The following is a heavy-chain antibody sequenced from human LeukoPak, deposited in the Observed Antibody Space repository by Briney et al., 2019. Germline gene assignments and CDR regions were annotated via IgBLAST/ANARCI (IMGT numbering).Heavy chain of an antibody. V-gene: IGHV4-39*01. CDR3: ARLMTTVTTHFDY. Sequence: SETLSLTCTVSGVSITTNYYYWGWVRQPPGKRLERIGNFYYTGSYFYNPSLKSRVNIILDTSKNQFSLELRSVTAADTAVYYCARLMTTVTTHFDYWGQGTLITVSS. J-gene: IGHJ4*02. D-gene: IGHD4-17*01. CDR2: FYYTGSY. CDR1: GVSITTNYYY.